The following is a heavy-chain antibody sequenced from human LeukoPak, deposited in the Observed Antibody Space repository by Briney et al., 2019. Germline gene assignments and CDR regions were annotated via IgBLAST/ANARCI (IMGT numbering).Heavy chain of an antibody. D-gene: IGHD3-22*01. V-gene: IGHV4-4*07. Sequence: SETLSLTCTVSGGSISSYYWSWIRQPAGKGLEWIGRIYTSGSTNYNPSLKSRVTMSVDTSKNQFSLKLSSVTAADTAVYYCAREGNYDSSGYFNIDYWGQGTLVTVSS. CDR2: IYTSGST. J-gene: IGHJ4*02. CDR3: AREGNYDSSGYFNIDY. CDR1: GGSISSYY.